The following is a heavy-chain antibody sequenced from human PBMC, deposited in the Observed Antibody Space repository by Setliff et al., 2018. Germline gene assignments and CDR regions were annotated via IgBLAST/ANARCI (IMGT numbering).Heavy chain of an antibody. CDR1: GDSISRSTYY. CDR2: VDHSGNT. CDR3: ARRDSTGFYGYSFDF. D-gene: IGHD3-22*01. Sequence: SETLSLTCTVSGDSISRSTYYWGWIRQSPGKGLDWIGTVDHSGNTFYNPSLKSRVTISADTSKNQFSLKLTSVSAADTAVYYCARRDSTGFYGYSFDFWGQGTLVTVSS. V-gene: IGHV4-39*01. J-gene: IGHJ4*02.